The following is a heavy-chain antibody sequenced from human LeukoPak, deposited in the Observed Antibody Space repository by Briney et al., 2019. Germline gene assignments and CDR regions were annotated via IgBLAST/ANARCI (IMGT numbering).Heavy chain of an antibody. Sequence: GGSLRLSCAASGFTFSSYAMSWVRQAPGKGLEWVSAISGSGGSTYYADSVKGRFTISRDNSKNTLYLQMNSLRAEDTAVYYCARVLTVGANFNYYYYMDVWGKGTTVTVSS. CDR2: ISGSGGST. J-gene: IGHJ6*03. CDR1: GFTFSSYA. V-gene: IGHV3-23*01. CDR3: ARVLTVGANFNYYYYMDV. D-gene: IGHD1-26*01.